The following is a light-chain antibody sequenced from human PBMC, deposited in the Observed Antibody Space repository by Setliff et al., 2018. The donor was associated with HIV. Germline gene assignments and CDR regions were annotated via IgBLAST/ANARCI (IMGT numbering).Light chain of an antibody. Sequence: QSVLTQPASVSGSPGQSITISCTGTSSDIAKYTYVSWYQQHPGKAPKLMIFDVSKRPSGVPDRFSGSKSGNTASLTVSGLQADDEADYYCSSYAGSDIYVFGTGTKV. V-gene: IGLV2-8*01. CDR3: SSYAGSDIYV. CDR1: SSDIAKYTY. J-gene: IGLJ1*01. CDR2: DVS.